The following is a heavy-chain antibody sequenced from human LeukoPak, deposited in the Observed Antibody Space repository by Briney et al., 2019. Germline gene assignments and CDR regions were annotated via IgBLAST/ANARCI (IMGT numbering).Heavy chain of an antibody. V-gene: IGHV3-74*01. Sequence: GGSLRLSCAASGFTFSSYAMSWVRQAPGKGLVWVSRISTDGRRTSYVDSVKGRFTISRDNAKNTLYLQMNSLRAEDTAVYYCAREGGDYDDAFDIWGQGTMVTVFS. CDR3: AREGGDYDDAFDI. D-gene: IGHD4-17*01. CDR2: ISTDGRRT. CDR1: GFTFSSYA. J-gene: IGHJ3*02.